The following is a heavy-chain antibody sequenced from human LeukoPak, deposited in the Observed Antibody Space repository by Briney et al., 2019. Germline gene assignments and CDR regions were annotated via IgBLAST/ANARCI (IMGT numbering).Heavy chain of an antibody. CDR2: ISSSSSTI. J-gene: IGHJ4*02. CDR3: VRGRDSSGFYFFEN. CDR1: GFTFSSYS. D-gene: IGHD3-22*01. V-gene: IGHV3-48*02. Sequence: GGSLRLSCAASGFTFSSYSMNWVRQAPGKGLEWVSYISSSSSTIYYADSVKGRFTISRDNAKNSVYLQMNSLRDADTALYYCVRGRDSSGFYFFENWGQGTLVTVSS.